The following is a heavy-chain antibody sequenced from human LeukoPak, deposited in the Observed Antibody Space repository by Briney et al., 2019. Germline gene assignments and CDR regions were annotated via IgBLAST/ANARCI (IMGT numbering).Heavy chain of an antibody. V-gene: IGHV4-34*01. CDR2: INHSGST. Sequence: SETLSLTCAVYGGSFSGYYWSWLRQPPGKGLEWIGEINHSGSTNYNPSLKSRVTISVDTSKNQFSLKLSSVTAADTAVYYCARARIAVAGTPSYYYYYYMDVWGKGTTVTVSS. CDR1: GGSFSGYY. CDR3: ARARIAVAGTPSYYYYYYMDV. J-gene: IGHJ6*03. D-gene: IGHD6-19*01.